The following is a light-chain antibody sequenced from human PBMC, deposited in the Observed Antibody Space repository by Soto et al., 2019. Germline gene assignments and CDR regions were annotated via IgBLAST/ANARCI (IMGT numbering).Light chain of an antibody. CDR2: GAS. J-gene: IGKJ5*01. CDR3: QQYTGPPTT. Sequence: EIIFTQSPDTLSLSRGEGATLSCRASQTVSSNYLAWCQQRPGQAPRLLIYGASTRAAGIPDRFSGSGSGTDFTLTITRLEPEDSAVYFCQQYTGPPTTCGQGKRLEIK. V-gene: IGKV3-20*01. CDR1: QTVSSNY.